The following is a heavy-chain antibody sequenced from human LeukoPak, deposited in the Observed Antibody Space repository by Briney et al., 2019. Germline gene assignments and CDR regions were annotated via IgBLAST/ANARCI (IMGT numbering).Heavy chain of an antibody. CDR1: GFIFSIYA. CDR3: ARHSGSYYVDY. D-gene: IGHD1-26*01. V-gene: IGHV3-23*01. J-gene: IGHJ4*02. Sequence: GGSLRLSCAASGFIFSIYAMSWVRQAPGKGLEWVSAISVTGGTTNFADSVKGRFTISRDNSKNTLYLQMNSLRAEDTAVYYCARHSGSYYVDYWGQGTLVAVSS. CDR2: ISVTGGTT.